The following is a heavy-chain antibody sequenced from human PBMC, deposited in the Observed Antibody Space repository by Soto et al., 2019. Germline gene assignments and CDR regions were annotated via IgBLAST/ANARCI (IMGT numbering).Heavy chain of an antibody. CDR1: GGSISRGAYF. J-gene: IGHJ4*02. Sequence: QVHLQESGPGQVRPSQTLSLSCSVSGGSISRGAYFWTWIRQFPGKGLEWIAYISYTGATYYNPSLKSRVTIFADTSNNQFSLKLNSVPSADTAVYYCARGGPVSVSPAWQLLGYFDYWGQGTLVTVSS. V-gene: IGHV4-31*03. CDR3: ARGGPVSVSPAWQLLGYFDY. CDR2: ISYTGAT. D-gene: IGHD2-15*01.